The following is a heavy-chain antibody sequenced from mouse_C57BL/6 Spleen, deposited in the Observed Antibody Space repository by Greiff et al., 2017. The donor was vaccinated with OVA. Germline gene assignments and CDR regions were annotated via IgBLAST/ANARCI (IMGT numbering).Heavy chain of an antibody. D-gene: IGHD2-4*01. V-gene: IGHV1-55*01. CDR2: IYPGSGST. CDR1: GYTFTSYW. J-gene: IGHJ1*03. Sequence: QVQLQQPGAELVKPGASVKMSCKASGYTFTSYWITWVKQRPGQGLEWIGDIYPGSGSTNFNEKFKSKATLTVDTSSSTAYMQLSRLTSEDSAVYDCARWGLRRDWYLDVWGTGTSVTVSS. CDR3: ARWGLRRDWYLDV.